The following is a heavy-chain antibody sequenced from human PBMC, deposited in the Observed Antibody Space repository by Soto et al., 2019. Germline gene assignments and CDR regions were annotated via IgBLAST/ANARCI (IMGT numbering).Heavy chain of an antibody. D-gene: IGHD2-15*01. J-gene: IGHJ6*02. CDR3: AGGDCSGGSCYSYYGMDV. V-gene: IGHV1-8*01. CDR2: MNPNSGNT. CDR1: GYTFTSYD. Sequence: ASVKVSCKASGYTFTSYDINWVRQATGQGLEWMGWMNPNSGNTGYAQKFQGTVTMTRNTSISTAYMELSSLRSEDTAVYYCAGGDCSGGSCYSYYGMDVWGQGTTVTSP.